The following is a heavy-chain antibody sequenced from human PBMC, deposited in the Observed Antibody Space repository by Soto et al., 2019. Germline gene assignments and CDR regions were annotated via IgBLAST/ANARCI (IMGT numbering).Heavy chain of an antibody. J-gene: IGHJ4*02. CDR3: ARGARYDFWSGYSGEFDY. D-gene: IGHD3-3*01. Sequence: QVQLQESGPGLVKPSETLSLTCTVSGGSISSYYWSWIRQPPGKGLEWIGYIYYSGSTNYNPSLKSRVTISVDTSKNQFPLKLSSVTAADTAVYYCARGARYDFWSGYSGEFDYWGQGTLVTVSS. V-gene: IGHV4-59*01. CDR2: IYYSGST. CDR1: GGSISSYY.